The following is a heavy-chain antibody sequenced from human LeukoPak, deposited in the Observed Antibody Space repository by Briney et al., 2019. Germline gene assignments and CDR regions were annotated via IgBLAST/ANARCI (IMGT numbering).Heavy chain of an antibody. D-gene: IGHD3-10*01. V-gene: IGHV3-9*01. CDR2: LSWNSGSI. Sequence: PGGSLRLSCTASGFTFDDYGMHWVRQVPGKGLEWVSGLSWNSGSIGYADSVKGRFTISRDNAKNSLYLQMNSLRAEDTALYYCAKDTPSGYYYGSGRLRIYYYYMDVWGKGTTVTISS. J-gene: IGHJ6*03. CDR1: GFTFDDYG. CDR3: AKDTPSGYYYGSGRLRIYYYYMDV.